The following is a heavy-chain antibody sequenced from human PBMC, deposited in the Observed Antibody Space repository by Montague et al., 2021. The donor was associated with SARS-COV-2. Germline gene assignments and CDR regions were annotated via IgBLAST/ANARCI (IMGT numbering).Heavy chain of an antibody. J-gene: IGHJ4*02. Sequence: SETLSLTCTVSGGSISSSSYYWGWIRQPPGKGLEWIGSIYYSGSTYYXXXLKGRVTISVDTSKNQFSLKLSSVTAADTAVYYCARDLWVWLSVEGSFDYWGQGTLVTVSS. D-gene: IGHD5-12*01. V-gene: IGHV4-39*07. CDR3: ARDLWVWLSVEGSFDY. CDR2: IYYSGST. CDR1: GGSISSSSYY.